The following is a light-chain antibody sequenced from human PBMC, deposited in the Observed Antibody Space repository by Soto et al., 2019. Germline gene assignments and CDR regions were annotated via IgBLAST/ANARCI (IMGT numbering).Light chain of an antibody. Sequence: EIVLTQSPATLSLSPGERATLSCRASQSVTTFLAWYQQKPGQAPRLLFSDASDRATGIPARFSGSGSGTDFTLTISSLESEDFAVYYCQQRSNWPWTFGQGTKVEI. J-gene: IGKJ1*01. CDR3: QQRSNWPWT. CDR2: DAS. CDR1: QSVTTF. V-gene: IGKV3-11*01.